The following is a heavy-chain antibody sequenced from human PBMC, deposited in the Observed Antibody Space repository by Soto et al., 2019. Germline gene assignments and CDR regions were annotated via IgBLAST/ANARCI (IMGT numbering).Heavy chain of an antibody. CDR3: VRSPDWGSYRYTSLFDY. Sequence: GGSLRLSCAASGFTFGSHSMGWVRQAPGKGLEWVASVSGSNTRSYIYYTNSVKGRFTISRDNDKNSLYLQMNRLRAEDTATYFCVRSPDWGSYRYTSLFDYWGQGTRVTVSS. CDR1: GFTFGSHS. D-gene: IGHD3-16*02. CDR2: VSGSNTRSYI. J-gene: IGHJ4*02. V-gene: IGHV3-21*04.